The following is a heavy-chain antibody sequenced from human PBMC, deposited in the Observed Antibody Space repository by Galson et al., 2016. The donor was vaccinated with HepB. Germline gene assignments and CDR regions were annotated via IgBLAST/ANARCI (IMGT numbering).Heavy chain of an antibody. D-gene: IGHD3/OR15-3a*01. J-gene: IGHJ4*02. CDR3: AIDPSQWDNDFVDY. CDR1: GLAVSYYG. CDR2: IGGGRNRDT. V-gene: IGHV3-23*01. Sequence: SLRLSCAASGLAVSYYGMTWVRQAPGKGLEWVSTIGGGRNRDTHYAETVKGRFTISRDNSKNTLYLQMNCLNDDDTAIYFCAIDPSQWDNDFVDYWGRGTLVTVSS.